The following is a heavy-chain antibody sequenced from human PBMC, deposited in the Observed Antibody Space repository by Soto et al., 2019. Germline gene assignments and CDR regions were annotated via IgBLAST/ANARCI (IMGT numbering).Heavy chain of an antibody. Sequence: PSETLSLTCTVSGGSISSSSYYWGWIRQPPGKGLEWIGSIYYSGSTYYNPSLKSRVTISVDTSKNQFSLKLSSVTAADTAVYYCASHAGYSSGWNDLDYWGQGTLVTVSS. V-gene: IGHV4-39*01. CDR2: IYYSGST. J-gene: IGHJ4*02. CDR1: GGSISSSSYY. CDR3: ASHAGYSSGWNDLDY. D-gene: IGHD6-19*01.